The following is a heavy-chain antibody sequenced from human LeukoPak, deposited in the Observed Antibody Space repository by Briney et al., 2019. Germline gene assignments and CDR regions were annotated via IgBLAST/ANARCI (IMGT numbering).Heavy chain of an antibody. CDR1: GYTFTSYG. CDR3: ARGYDFWSGYIWFDP. Sequence: ASVKVPCKASGYTFTSYGISWVRQAPGQGLEWMGWISAYNGNTNYAQKLQGRVTMTTDTSTSTAYMELRSLRSDDTAVYYCARGYDFWSGYIWFDPWGQGTLVTVSS. V-gene: IGHV1-18*01. D-gene: IGHD3-3*01. J-gene: IGHJ5*02. CDR2: ISAYNGNT.